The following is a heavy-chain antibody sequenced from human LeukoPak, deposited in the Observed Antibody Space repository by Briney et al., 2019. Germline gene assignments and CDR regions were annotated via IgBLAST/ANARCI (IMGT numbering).Heavy chain of an antibody. V-gene: IGHV4-4*02. D-gene: IGHD3-10*01. CDR2: IHHSGST. J-gene: IGHJ4*02. CDR1: GDSISSSNW. Sequence: PSDTLSLTCAVSGDSISSSNWWSWVRQPPGKGLEWIGEIHHSGSTNYNPSLKSRVTMSVDKSKSQFSLKLSSVTAADTAVYYCTRVEVRGVITSFDYWGQGTLVTVSS. CDR3: TRVEVRGVITSFDY.